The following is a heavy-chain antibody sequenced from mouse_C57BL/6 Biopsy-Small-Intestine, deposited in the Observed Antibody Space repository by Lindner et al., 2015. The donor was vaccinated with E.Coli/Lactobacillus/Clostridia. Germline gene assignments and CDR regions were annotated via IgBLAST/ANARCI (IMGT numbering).Heavy chain of an antibody. V-gene: IGHV1-80*01. CDR1: GYAFSSSW. J-gene: IGHJ3*01. CDR2: IYPGDGDT. CDR3: AREDYSTAWFAY. D-gene: IGHD2-5*01. Sequence: VQLQESGPELVKPGASVKISCKASGYAFSSSWMNWVKQRPGKGLEWIGQIYPGDGDTNYNGKFKGKATLTADKSSSTAYMHLSSLTSEDSAVYFCAREDYSTAWFAYWGQGTLVTVSA.